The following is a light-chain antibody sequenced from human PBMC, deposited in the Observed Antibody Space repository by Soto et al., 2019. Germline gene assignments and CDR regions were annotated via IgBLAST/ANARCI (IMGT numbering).Light chain of an antibody. V-gene: IGLV2-14*03. CDR1: ISDIGGYNF. Sequence: QSVLTQPASVSGSPGQSVTISCTGTISDIGGYNFISWYQQHPGKAPKLVIYDVNNRPSGISDCFSGSKSGNTASLTISGLQAEDEADYYCGSYTRSATLVFGGGTKVTVL. CDR3: GSYTRSATLV. J-gene: IGLJ2*01. CDR2: DVN.